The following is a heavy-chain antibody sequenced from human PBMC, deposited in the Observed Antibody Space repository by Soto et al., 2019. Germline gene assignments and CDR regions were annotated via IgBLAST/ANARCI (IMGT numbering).Heavy chain of an antibody. D-gene: IGHD3-22*01. CDR1: GFTFGSYA. Sequence: QVQLVASGGGVVQPGRSLRLSCAASGFTFGSYALHWVRQAPGKGLEWVAVISYDGSNKYYADSVKGRFTISRGNTNNTLYVQINILGAKDTAADYCARDACSGYYYAGRGYFDYGGQGTLVAVSS. J-gene: IGHJ4*02. V-gene: IGHV3-30-3*01. CDR3: ARDACSGYYYAGRGYFDY. CDR2: ISYDGSNK.